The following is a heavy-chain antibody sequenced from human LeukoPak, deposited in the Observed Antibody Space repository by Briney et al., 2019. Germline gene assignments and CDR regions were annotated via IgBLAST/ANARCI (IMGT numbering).Heavy chain of an antibody. CDR1: GFSFSDYH. V-gene: IGHV3-11*04. CDR2: MSPGGGNI. Sequence: GGSLRLSCAASGFSFSDYHMNWIRQAPGKGLEWISYMSPGGGNIYFADSVKGRFTLSRDNAKHSLDLQMNSLRAEDTAVYYCARSRWYFDLWGRGTLVTVSS. J-gene: IGHJ2*01. CDR3: ARSRWYFDL.